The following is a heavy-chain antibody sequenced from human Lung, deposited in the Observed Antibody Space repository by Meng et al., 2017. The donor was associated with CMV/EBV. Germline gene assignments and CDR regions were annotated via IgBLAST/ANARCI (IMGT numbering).Heavy chain of an antibody. CDR2: IYYSGST. J-gene: IGHJ6*02. CDR1: GGSISSGGYY. Sequence: SCTVSGGSISSGGYYWSWNRQHPGKGLEWIGYIYYSGSTYYNPSLKSRVTISVDTSKNQFSLKLSSVTAADTAVYYCARDRSHSYYYYGMDVWGQGTTVTVSS. CDR3: ARDRSHSYYYYGMDV. V-gene: IGHV4-31*02.